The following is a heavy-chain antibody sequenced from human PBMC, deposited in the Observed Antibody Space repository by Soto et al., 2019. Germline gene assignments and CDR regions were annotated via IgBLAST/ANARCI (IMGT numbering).Heavy chain of an antibody. J-gene: IGHJ6*02. V-gene: IGHV3-73*01. Sequence: GGSLRLSCAASGFTFSGSAMHWVRQASGKGLEWVGRIRSKANSYATAYAASVKGRFTISRDDSKNTAYLQMNSLKTEDTAVYYCNIAAAGSSYYYYYYGMDVWGQGTTVTVSS. CDR2: IRSKANSYAT. CDR1: GFTFSGSA. D-gene: IGHD6-13*01. CDR3: NIAAAGSSYYYYYYGMDV.